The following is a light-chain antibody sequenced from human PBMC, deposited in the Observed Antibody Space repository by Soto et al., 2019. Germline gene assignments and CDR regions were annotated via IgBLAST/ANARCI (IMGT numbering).Light chain of an antibody. J-gene: IGLJ1*01. CDR1: KLGDKY. CDR3: QAWDSSTAV. CDR2: QDS. Sequence: SSELTQPPSVSVSPGQTASITCSGDKLGDKYACWYQQKPGQSPVLVIYQDSKRPSGIPERFSGSNSGNTATLTISGTQAMDEADYYCQAWDSSTAVFGTGT. V-gene: IGLV3-1*01.